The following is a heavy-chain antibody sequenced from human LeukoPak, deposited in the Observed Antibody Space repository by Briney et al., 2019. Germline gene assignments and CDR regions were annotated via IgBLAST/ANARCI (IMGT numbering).Heavy chain of an antibody. V-gene: IGHV3-11*05. CDR2: ISSSSSYT. D-gene: IGHD7-27*01. Sequence: GGSLRLSCAASGFTFSDYYMSWIRQAPGKGLEWVSYISSSSSYTYYADSVKGRFTVSRDNSKNTLFLQMNSLRAEDTAVYYCAKDGGLWVSAHWGDSWGRGTLVTVSS. CDR3: AKDGGLWVSAHWGDS. J-gene: IGHJ4*02. CDR1: GFTFSDYY.